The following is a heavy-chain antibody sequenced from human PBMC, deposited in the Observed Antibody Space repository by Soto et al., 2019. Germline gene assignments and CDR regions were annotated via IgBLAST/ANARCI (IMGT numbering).Heavy chain of an antibody. CDR2: ISGSGGST. CDR3: AKDRFYGSGRSRYNWFDP. Sequence: GGPLRLSCAASGFTFSSYAMRWVRQAPGKGLEWVSAISGSGGSTYYADSVKGRFTISRDNSKNTLYLQMNSLRAEDTAVYYCAKDRFYGSGRSRYNWFDPWGQGTLVTVSS. D-gene: IGHD3-10*01. V-gene: IGHV3-23*01. CDR1: GFTFSSYA. J-gene: IGHJ5*02.